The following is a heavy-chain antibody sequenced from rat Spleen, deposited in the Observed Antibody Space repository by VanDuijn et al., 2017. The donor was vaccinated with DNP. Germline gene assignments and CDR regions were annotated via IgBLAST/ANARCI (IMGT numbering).Heavy chain of an antibody. V-gene: IGHV5-31*01. CDR1: GFTFNNYW. J-gene: IGHJ3*01. CDR2: ITSGRGST. Sequence: ASGFTFNNYWMTWVRQVPGKGLEWIASITSGRGSTSYLDSVRGRFTISRDNAKSTLYLQMDSLRSEDTATYYCATSPGPNWFAYWGQGTLVTVSS. D-gene: IGHD1-4*01. CDR3: ATSPGPNWFAY.